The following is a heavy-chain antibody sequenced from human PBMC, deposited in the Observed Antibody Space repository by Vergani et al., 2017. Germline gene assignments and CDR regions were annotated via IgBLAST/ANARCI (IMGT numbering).Heavy chain of an antibody. CDR2: IYYSGST. V-gene: IGHV4-59*01. CDR1: GGSISSYY. CDR3: ARGTYYDILTGYGFFDY. J-gene: IGHJ4*02. Sequence: QVQLQESGPGLVKPSETLSLTCTVSGGSISSYYWSWIRQPPGKGLEWIGYIYYSGSTNYNPSLKSRVTISVDTSKNQVSLKLSSVTAADTAVYYCARGTYYDILTGYGFFDYWGQGTLVTVSS. D-gene: IGHD3-9*01.